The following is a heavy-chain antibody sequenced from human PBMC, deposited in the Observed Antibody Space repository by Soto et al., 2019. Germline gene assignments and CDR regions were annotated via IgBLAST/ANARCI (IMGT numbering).Heavy chain of an antibody. CDR1: GYTLSSYG. Sequence: ASVKVSCKTTGYTLSSYGIHWVRQAPGQRLEWMGWINGGNGDTMYAQKFQDRVTMTRGTSANTAYMEVRSLASKGTAVYSCARGRSLFRAGDTSVNFFDYWGQGTLVTVSS. V-gene: IGHV1-3*01. J-gene: IGHJ4*02. D-gene: IGHD1-26*01. CDR3: ARGRSLFRAGDTSVNFFDY. CDR2: INGGNGDT.